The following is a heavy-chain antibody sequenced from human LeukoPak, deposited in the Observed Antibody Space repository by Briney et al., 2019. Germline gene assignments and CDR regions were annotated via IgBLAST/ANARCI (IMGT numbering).Heavy chain of an antibody. D-gene: IGHD3-22*01. V-gene: IGHV4-39*01. Sequence: SETLSLTCAVSGGSISSSSYYWVWLRQPPGKGLEWVGSIYYSGSTYYNPSLKSRVTISVDTSKNQFSLNLSSVTAADTAVYYCARPYYDSSGYYQICYFDYWGQGTLVTVSS. CDR3: ARPYYDSSGYYQICYFDY. J-gene: IGHJ4*02. CDR1: GGSISSSSYY. CDR2: IYYSGST.